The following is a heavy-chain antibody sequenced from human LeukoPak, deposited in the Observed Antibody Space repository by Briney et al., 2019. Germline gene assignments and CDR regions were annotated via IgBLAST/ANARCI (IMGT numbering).Heavy chain of an antibody. CDR3: ARWTQRAWGSRFDY. CDR2: INHSGST. Sequence: PSETLSLTCTVSGGSISSYYWSWIRQPPGKGLEWIGEINHSGSTNYNPSLKSRVTISVDTSKNQFSLKLSSVTAADTAVYYCARWTQRAWGSRFDYWGQGTLVTVSS. V-gene: IGHV4-34*01. J-gene: IGHJ4*02. D-gene: IGHD2-15*01. CDR1: GGSISSYY.